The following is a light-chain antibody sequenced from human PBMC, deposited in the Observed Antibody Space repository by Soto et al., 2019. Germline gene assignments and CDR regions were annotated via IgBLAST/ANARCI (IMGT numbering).Light chain of an antibody. J-gene: IGKJ4*01. CDR3: QQYNTYPLT. CDR2: KAS. CDR1: QSISPW. V-gene: IGKV1-5*03. Sequence: DIQMTQSPSTLSASVGDSVTITCRASQSISPWLAWYQQKPGKAPTLLIYKASSLEGGVPSRFSGSGSGTDFNITISSLQPHDFETYYCQQYNTYPLTFGGGTRWIS.